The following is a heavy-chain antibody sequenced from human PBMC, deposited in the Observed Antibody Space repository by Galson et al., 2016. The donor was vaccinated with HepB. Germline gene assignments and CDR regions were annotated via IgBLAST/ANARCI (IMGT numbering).Heavy chain of an antibody. D-gene: IGHD3-10*01. CDR1: GFTFSNYS. V-gene: IGHV3-21*01. Sequence: SLRLSCAASGFTFSNYSMNWVRQAPGKGLEWVSSISSSSYIYSADSMKGRFTISRDNAKNRLFLHMDSLTVDDTAVYFCARTITPAPIPLFDSWGQGTLVTVSS. CDR3: ARTITPAPIPLFDS. J-gene: IGHJ4*02. CDR2: ISSSSYI.